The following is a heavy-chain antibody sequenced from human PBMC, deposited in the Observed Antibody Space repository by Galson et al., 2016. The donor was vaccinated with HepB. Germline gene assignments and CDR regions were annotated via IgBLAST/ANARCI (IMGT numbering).Heavy chain of an antibody. Sequence: CAASGFTFDSFAMTWVRQAPGKGLEWVSSISATGGHTDYADAAKGRFIISRDNAKNTVSLQMNSLRVEDTAIYFCAKEGPMVASDPRDYCCYQYMDVWGKGTTVTVSS. D-gene: IGHD4/OR15-4a*01. V-gene: IGHV3-23*01. CDR1: GFTFDSFA. J-gene: IGHJ6*03. CDR3: AKEGPMVASDPRDYCCYQYMDV. CDR2: ISATGGHT.